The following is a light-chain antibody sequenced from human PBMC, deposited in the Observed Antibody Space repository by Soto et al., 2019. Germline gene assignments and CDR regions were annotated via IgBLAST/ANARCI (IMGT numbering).Light chain of an antibody. Sequence: DIQMTQSPSSLSASVGDRLTITCQASHDITSYLNWYQHKPGKAPKLLIYDASILEAGVPPRFSGSGSGTDVTLTISGLQPEAVATYYCQHCDYLPIVGPGTTVDFK. V-gene: IGKV1-33*01. J-gene: IGKJ3*01. CDR1: HDITSY. CDR3: QHCDYLPI. CDR2: DAS.